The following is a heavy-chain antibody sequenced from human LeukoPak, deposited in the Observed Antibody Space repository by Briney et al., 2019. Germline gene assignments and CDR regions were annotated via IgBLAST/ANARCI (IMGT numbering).Heavy chain of an antibody. CDR3: VRHHCSWSDWYFDL. CDR1: GGSIRNQF. Sequence: SETLSLTCTVSGGSIRNQFWSWIRQSPGKGPEWIGYVYSSDRVTYNPSLKSRVTMSVDTFKNEFSLSLTSVTAADTAVYCCVRHHCSWSDWYFDLWGRGTLVTVSS. CDR2: VYSSDRV. J-gene: IGHJ2*01. D-gene: IGHD6-13*01. V-gene: IGHV4-4*09.